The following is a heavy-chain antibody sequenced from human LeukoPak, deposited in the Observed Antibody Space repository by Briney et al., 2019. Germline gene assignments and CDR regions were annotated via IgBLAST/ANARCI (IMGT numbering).Heavy chain of an antibody. Sequence: GSLLLSCAASGFTFISYAMSWVRQAPGKGLEWVSAISGSGGSTYYADSVKGRFTISRENGKNSLYLQINSLRAEDTAVYYCASLQLVEDDAFDIWGRGTMVTVSS. V-gene: IGHV3-23*01. D-gene: IGHD6-13*01. CDR3: ASLQLVEDDAFDI. CDR1: GFTFISYA. J-gene: IGHJ3*02. CDR2: ISGSGGST.